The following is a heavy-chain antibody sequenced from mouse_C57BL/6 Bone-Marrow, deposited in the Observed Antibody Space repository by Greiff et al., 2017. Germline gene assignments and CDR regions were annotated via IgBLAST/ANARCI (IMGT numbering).Heavy chain of an antibody. Sequence: VQLQQSGAELARPGASVKLSCKASGYTFPSYGISWVKQRTGQGLEWIGEIYPRSGNTYYNEKFKGKATLTADKSSSTAYMELRSLTSEDSAVYFCASLYGSSPFDYWGQGTTLTVSS. D-gene: IGHD1-1*01. J-gene: IGHJ2*01. CDR3: ASLYGSSPFDY. CDR2: IYPRSGNT. CDR1: GYTFPSYG. V-gene: IGHV1-81*01.